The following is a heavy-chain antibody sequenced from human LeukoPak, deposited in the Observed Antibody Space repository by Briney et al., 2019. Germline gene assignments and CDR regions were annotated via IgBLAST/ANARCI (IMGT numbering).Heavy chain of an antibody. Sequence: ASVKVSCKTSGYTFKNYDITWVRQAPGQGLEWMGWISTYKGTTDYAQGFQGRVTMSTDTSTSTAYMELRSLRSDDTAVYYCVREVDYYDSRGNRNVFDTWGQGTMVTVSS. V-gene: IGHV1-18*01. D-gene: IGHD3-22*01. CDR1: GYTFKNYD. J-gene: IGHJ3*02. CDR3: VREVDYYDSRGNRNVFDT. CDR2: ISTYKGTT.